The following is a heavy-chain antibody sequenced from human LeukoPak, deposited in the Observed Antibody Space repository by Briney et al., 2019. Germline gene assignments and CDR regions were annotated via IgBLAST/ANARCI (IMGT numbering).Heavy chain of an antibody. V-gene: IGHV4-39*07. Sequence: MSSETLSLTCTVSGGSIGSSSYYWGWIRQPPGKGLEWIGSIYYSGSTYYNPSLKSRVTISVDTSKNQFSLKLSSVTAADTAVYYCARVSGYDWESFYDYWGQGSLVTVSS. CDR3: ARVSGYDWESFYDY. CDR1: GGSIGSSSYY. J-gene: IGHJ4*02. CDR2: IYYSGST. D-gene: IGHD5-12*01.